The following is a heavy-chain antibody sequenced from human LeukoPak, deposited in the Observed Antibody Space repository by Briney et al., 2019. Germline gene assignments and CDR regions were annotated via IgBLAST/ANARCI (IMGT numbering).Heavy chain of an antibody. CDR3: GRTIAQYSNSWLYYFYGLDA. CDR1: GFTFGGYA. Sequence: GGSLRLSCTASGFTFGGYAMTWVRQAPGKGLEWVSSISGGSEDSYYADSVKGRFTISRDNSRSTLYLQMNSLRADDTAVYYCGRTIAQYSNSWLYYFYGLDAWGQGTTVTVSS. J-gene: IGHJ6*02. V-gene: IGHV3-23*01. CDR2: ISGGSEDS. D-gene: IGHD6-13*01.